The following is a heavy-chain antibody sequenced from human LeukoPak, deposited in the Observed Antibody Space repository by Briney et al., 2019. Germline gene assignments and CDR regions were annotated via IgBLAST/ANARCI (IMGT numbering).Heavy chain of an antibody. CDR3: ARDHYGDLNFDY. Sequence: GGSLRLSCAASGFTVSSNYMSWVRQAPGKGLEWVSFIYSGGSTYYADSVKGRFTISRDNSKNTLYLQMNSLRAEDTAVYYCARDHYGDLNFDYWGQGTLVTVSS. V-gene: IGHV3-53*01. J-gene: IGHJ4*02. CDR2: IYSGGST. D-gene: IGHD4-17*01. CDR1: GFTVSSNY.